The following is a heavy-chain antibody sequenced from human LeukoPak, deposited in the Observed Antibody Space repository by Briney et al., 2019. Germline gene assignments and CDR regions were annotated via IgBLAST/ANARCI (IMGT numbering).Heavy chain of an antibody. Sequence: GGSLRLSCAASGFTFSSYGMHWVRQAPGKGLEWVAVIWYDGSNKYYADSVKGRFTISRDNSKNTLYLQMNSLRAEDTAVYYCARARYCSSTSCYTGVMDHWGQGTLVTVSS. CDR2: IWYDGSNK. CDR1: GFTFSSYG. J-gene: IGHJ4*02. CDR3: ARARYCSSTSCYTGVMDH. V-gene: IGHV3-33*01. D-gene: IGHD2-2*02.